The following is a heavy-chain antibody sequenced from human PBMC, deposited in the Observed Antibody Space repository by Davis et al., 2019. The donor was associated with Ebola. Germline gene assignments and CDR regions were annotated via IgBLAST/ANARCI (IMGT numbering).Heavy chain of an antibody. Sequence: SLKISCAASGFTFDDYAMHWVRQAPGKGLAWVSGISWNSGSIGYADSVKGRFTISRDNAKNSLYLQMNSLRAEDTALYYCAKDLAGDYALDYYYGMDVWGQGTTVTVSS. J-gene: IGHJ6*02. V-gene: IGHV3-9*01. CDR1: GFTFDDYA. D-gene: IGHD4-17*01. CDR3: AKDLAGDYALDYYYGMDV. CDR2: ISWNSGSI.